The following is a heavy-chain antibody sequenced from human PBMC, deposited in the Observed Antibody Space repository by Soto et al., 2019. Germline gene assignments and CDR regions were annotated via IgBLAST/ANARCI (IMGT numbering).Heavy chain of an antibody. V-gene: IGHV4-4*07. CDR3: ARDQDSGSYQWGNWFDP. Sequence: NPSETLSLTCTVSGGSISSYYWSWIRQPAGKGLEWIGRIYTSGSTNYNPSLKSRVTMSVDTSKNQFSLKLSSVTAADTAVYYCARDQDSGSYQWGNWFDPWGQGTLVTVSS. D-gene: IGHD1-26*01. CDR2: IYTSGST. J-gene: IGHJ5*02. CDR1: GGSISSYY.